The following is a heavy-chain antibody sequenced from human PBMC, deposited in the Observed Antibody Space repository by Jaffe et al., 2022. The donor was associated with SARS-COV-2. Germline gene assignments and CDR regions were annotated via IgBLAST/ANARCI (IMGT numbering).Heavy chain of an antibody. J-gene: IGHJ4*02. CDR2: ISYDGSNK. CDR3: AREPLY. Sequence: QVQLVESGGGVVQPGRSLRLSCAASGFTFSSYAIHWVRQAPGKGLEWVAVISYDGSNKYYADSVKGRFTISRDNSKNTLYLQMNSLRAEDTAVYYCAREPLYWGQGTLVTVSS. V-gene: IGHV3-30-3*01. CDR1: GFTFSSYA.